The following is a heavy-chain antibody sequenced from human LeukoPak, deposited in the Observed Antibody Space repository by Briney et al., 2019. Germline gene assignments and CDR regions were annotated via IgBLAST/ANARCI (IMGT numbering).Heavy chain of an antibody. Sequence: PSETLSLTCTVSGGSISSYFWSWIRQPPGKGLEWIGYIYYSGSTNYNSSLKSRVTISVDTSKNQFSLKLSSVTAADTAVYYCAREQSFYGMDVWGQGTTVTVSS. D-gene: IGHD4-4*01. CDR2: IYYSGST. V-gene: IGHV4-59*12. CDR3: AREQSFYGMDV. J-gene: IGHJ6*02. CDR1: GGSISSYF.